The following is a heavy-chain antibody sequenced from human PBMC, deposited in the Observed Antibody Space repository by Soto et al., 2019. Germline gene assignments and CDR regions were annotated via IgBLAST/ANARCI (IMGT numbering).Heavy chain of an antibody. CDR2: ISAYNGNT. J-gene: IGHJ4*02. D-gene: IGHD3-10*01. V-gene: IGHV1-18*01. CDR3: AREYGSGSRFDY. Sequence: QVQLVQSGAEVKKPGASVKVSCKASGYTFTSYGISWVRQAPGQGLEWMGWISAYNGNTNYAQKLQGRVTMTTDTSPSAADRELRSLRADDTAVYYCAREYGSGSRFDYWGQGTLVTVSS. CDR1: GYTFTSYG.